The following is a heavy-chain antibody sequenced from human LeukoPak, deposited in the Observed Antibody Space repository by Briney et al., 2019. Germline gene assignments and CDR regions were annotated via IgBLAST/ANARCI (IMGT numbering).Heavy chain of an antibody. CDR3: AKSPDSSGYSNFDY. Sequence: GGSLRLSCAASGFTFSNYAMSWVRQAPGQGPECVSAVSSGATSTYYADAVKGRFTISRDNSKNTLYLQMTSLRDEDTAVYYCAKSPDSSGYSNFDYWGQGTLVTVSS. CDR2: VSSGATST. J-gene: IGHJ4*02. CDR1: GFTFSNYA. V-gene: IGHV3-23*01. D-gene: IGHD3-22*01.